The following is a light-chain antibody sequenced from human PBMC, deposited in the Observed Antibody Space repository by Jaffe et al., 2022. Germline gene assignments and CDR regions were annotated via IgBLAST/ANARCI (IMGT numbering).Light chain of an antibody. Sequence: EIVLTQFPATLSLSPGDRATLSCRAGQSVGNTLLSWYQQKPGQAPSLLIYSTSIRATGIPARFSGSGSGTDFTLTISSLQPEDFAVYYCQQDQDLPKTFGQGTKVEIK. CDR1: QSVGNTL. CDR2: STS. V-gene: IGKV3D-7*01. J-gene: IGKJ1*01. CDR3: QQDQDLPKT.